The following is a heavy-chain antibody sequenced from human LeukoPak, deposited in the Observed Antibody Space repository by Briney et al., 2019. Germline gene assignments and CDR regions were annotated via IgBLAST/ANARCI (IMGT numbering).Heavy chain of an antibody. Sequence: PSETLSLTCAVYGGSFSGYYWNWFRQPPGKGLEWIGEIIHSGTTNYNPSLKSRVNMSVDTSKNQFSLKLSSVTAADTAVYYCARHASPGSYYYGSGSRNNWFDPWGQGTLVTVSS. CDR3: ARHASPGSYYYGSGSRNNWFDP. J-gene: IGHJ5*02. D-gene: IGHD3-10*01. CDR2: IIHSGTT. CDR1: GGSFSGYY. V-gene: IGHV4-34*12.